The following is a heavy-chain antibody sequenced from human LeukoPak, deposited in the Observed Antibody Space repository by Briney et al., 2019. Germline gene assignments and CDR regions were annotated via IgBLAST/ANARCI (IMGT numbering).Heavy chain of an antibody. D-gene: IGHD3-22*01. V-gene: IGHV1-2*06. CDR1: GYTFTGYY. CDR2: INPNSGGT. J-gene: IGHJ6*02. CDR3: ASTDRRYYYDSSGQLERTWYYGMDV. Sequence: GASVKVSCKASGYTFTGYYMHWVRQAPGQGLEWMGRINPNSGGTNYAQKFQGRVTMTRDTSISTAYMELSRLRSDDTAVYYCASTDRRYYYDSSGQLERTWYYGMDVRGQGTTVTVSS.